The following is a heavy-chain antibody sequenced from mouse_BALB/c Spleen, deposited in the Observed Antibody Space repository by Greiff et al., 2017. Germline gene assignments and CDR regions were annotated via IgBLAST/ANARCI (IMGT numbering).Heavy chain of an antibody. CDR3: ARGYGNYFFAY. J-gene: IGHJ3*01. Sequence: EVKLVESGGGLVKPGGSLKLSCAASGFTFSSYAMSWVRQTPEKRLEWVASISSGGSTYYPDSVKGRFPISRDNARNILYLQMSSLRSEDTAMYYCARGYGNYFFAYWGEGSLVTVSA. CDR1: GFTFSSYA. D-gene: IGHD2-10*02. V-gene: IGHV5-6-5*01. CDR2: ISSGGST.